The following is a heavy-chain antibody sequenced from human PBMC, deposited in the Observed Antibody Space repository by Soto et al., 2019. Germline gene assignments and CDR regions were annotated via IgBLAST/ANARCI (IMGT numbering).Heavy chain of an antibody. CDR1: GGSISSSSYY. CDR3: ARTSGSYSPGYYYGMDV. Sequence: SETLSLTCTVSGGSISSSSYYWGWVRQPPGKGLEWIGSIYYSGSTNYNPSLKSRVTISVDTSKNQFSLKLSSVTAADTAVYYCARTSGSYSPGYYYGMDVWGQGTTVTVSS. J-gene: IGHJ6*02. CDR2: IYYSGST. D-gene: IGHD1-26*01. V-gene: IGHV4-39*07.